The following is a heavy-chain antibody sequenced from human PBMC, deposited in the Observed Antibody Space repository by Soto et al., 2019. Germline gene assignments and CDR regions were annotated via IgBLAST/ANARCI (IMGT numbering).Heavy chain of an antibody. J-gene: IGHJ6*02. CDR2: IIPILGMP. CDR3: AREPEYSSGWYGMDV. V-gene: IGHV1-69*08. Sequence: QVHLVQSGAEVKKPGSSVKVSCKASGGTFNTFSVTWVRQAPGQGLEWMGRIIPILGMPNYSHKFQGRVTMTANNSSNTASLELSGLTSDDTAVYYCAREPEYSSGWYGMDVWGQGTTVTVS. D-gene: IGHD6-19*01. CDR1: GGTFNTFS.